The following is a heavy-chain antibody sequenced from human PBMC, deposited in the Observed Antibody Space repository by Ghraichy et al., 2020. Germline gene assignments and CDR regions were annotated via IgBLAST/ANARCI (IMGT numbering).Heavy chain of an antibody. Sequence: ESLNISCTVSGGSISSYYWSWIRQPAGKGLEWIGRIYTSGSTNYNPSLKSRVTMSVDTSKNQFSLKLSSVTAADTAVYYCATGGYSSGWLSAFDIWGQGTMVTVSS. CDR3: ATGGYSSGWLSAFDI. D-gene: IGHD6-19*01. CDR1: GGSISSYY. V-gene: IGHV4-4*07. CDR2: IYTSGST. J-gene: IGHJ3*02.